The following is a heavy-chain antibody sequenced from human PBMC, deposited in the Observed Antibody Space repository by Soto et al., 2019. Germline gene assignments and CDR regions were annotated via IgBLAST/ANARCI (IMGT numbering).Heavy chain of an antibody. Sequence: QVPLVQSGAEVKKPGASVKVSCKASGYTFTGYYMHWVRQAPGQGLEWMGWINPNSGGTNYAQKFQGRVTMTRDTSISTAYMELSRLRSDDTAVYYCARGDTYYYDSSGYYDIWGQGTMVTVSS. J-gene: IGHJ3*02. CDR3: ARGDTYYYDSSGYYDI. CDR2: INPNSGGT. V-gene: IGHV1-2*02. D-gene: IGHD3-22*01. CDR1: GYTFTGYY.